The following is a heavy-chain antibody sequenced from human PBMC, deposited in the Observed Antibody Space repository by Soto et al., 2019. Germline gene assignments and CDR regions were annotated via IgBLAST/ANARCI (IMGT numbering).Heavy chain of an antibody. Sequence: GESMKVSCKGSGDSFTSYWIGWVRQMPGKGLEWMGIIYPGDSDTRYSPSFQGQVTISADKSISTAYLQWSSLKASDTAMYYCASQTAGYCSGGSCYWFDPWGQGTLVTVSS. V-gene: IGHV5-51*01. CDR2: IYPGDSDT. J-gene: IGHJ5*02. CDR1: GDSFTSYW. CDR3: ASQTAGYCSGGSCYWFDP. D-gene: IGHD2-15*01.